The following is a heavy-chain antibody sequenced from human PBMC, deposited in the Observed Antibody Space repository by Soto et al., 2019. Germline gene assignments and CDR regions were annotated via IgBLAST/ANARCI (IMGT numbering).Heavy chain of an antibody. J-gene: IGHJ4*02. CDR3: TRHVADN. CDR2: IRSKANNYAT. CDR1: GFTFSASA. D-gene: IGHD2-21*01. Sequence: EVQLVESGGGLVQPGGSLKLSCAASGFTFSASAMHWVRQASGKGLEWVGRIRSKANNYATAYAASVTGRFTISRDDSKNTAYLQMDSLKTEDTAVYYCTRHVADNWGQGTLVTVSS. V-gene: IGHV3-73*01.